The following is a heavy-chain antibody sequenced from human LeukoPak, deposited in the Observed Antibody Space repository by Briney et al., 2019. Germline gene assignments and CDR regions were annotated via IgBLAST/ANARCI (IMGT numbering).Heavy chain of an antibody. V-gene: IGHV1-18*01. CDR2: ISAYNGNT. J-gene: IGHJ5*02. CDR3: ARVNIMFTTPLFDP. D-gene: IGHD5/OR15-5a*01. Sequence: ASVKVSCKASGYTFTSYGISWVRQAPGQGLEWMGWISAYNGNTNYAQKLQGRVTMTTDTSTSTAYMELRSLRSDDTAVYYCARVNIMFTTPLFDPWGQGTLVTVSS. CDR1: GYTFTSYG.